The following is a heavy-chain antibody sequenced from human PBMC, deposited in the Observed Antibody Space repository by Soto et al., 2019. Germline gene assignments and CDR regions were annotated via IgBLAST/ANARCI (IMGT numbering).Heavy chain of an antibody. CDR2: IYYSGST. D-gene: IGHD4-17*01. J-gene: IGHJ4*02. CDR1: VASLSSCGYF. CDR3: ARVDYGDYFDY. Sequence: SEPLSLPCTVSVASLSSCGYFYAWLRQPPGKGLEWIGYIYYSGSTYYNPSLKSRVTISVDTSKNQFSLKLSSVTAADTAVYYCARVDYGDYFDYWGQGTLVTVSS. V-gene: IGHV4-30-4*08.